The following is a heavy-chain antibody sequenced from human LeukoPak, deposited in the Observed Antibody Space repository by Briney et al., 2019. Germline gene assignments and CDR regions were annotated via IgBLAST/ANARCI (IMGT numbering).Heavy chain of an antibody. Sequence: GSLRLSCAASGFTVSSNYMSWIRQPPGKGLEWIGEINHSGSTNYNPSLKSRVTISVDTSKNQFSLKLSSVTAADTAVYYCARERWGELDYWGQGTLVTVSS. D-gene: IGHD1-26*01. V-gene: IGHV4-34*01. CDR1: GFTVSSNY. CDR2: INHSGST. CDR3: ARERWGELDY. J-gene: IGHJ4*02.